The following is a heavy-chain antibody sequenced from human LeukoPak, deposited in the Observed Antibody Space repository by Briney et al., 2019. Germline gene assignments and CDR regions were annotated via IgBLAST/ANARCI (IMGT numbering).Heavy chain of an antibody. CDR1: GFTFSDYY. CDR2: ISSSGSTI. CDR3: ARDPPSGEQQLVGVYDY. D-gene: IGHD6-13*01. V-gene: IGHV3-11*01. Sequence: GGSLRLSCAASGFTFSDYYMSWIRQAPGKGLEGVSYISSSGSTIYYADSVKGRFTISRDNAKNSLYLQMNSLRAEDTAVYYCARDPPSGEQQLVGVYDYWGQGTLVTVSS. J-gene: IGHJ4*02.